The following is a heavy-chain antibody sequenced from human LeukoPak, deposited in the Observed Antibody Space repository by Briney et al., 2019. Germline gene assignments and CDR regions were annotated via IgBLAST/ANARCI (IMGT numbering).Heavy chain of an antibody. V-gene: IGHV3-23*01. CDR1: GFTFSNYA. Sequence: SGGSLRPSCAASGFTFSNYAMSWVRQAPGKGLEWVSAISGNGGGTYYADSVKGRFTISRDNYKNTLYLQMKSLRAEDTAVYYCAKGTKVIVVDNYFDYWGQGTLVTVSS. CDR2: ISGNGGGT. D-gene: IGHD3-22*01. CDR3: AKGTKVIVVDNYFDY. J-gene: IGHJ4*02.